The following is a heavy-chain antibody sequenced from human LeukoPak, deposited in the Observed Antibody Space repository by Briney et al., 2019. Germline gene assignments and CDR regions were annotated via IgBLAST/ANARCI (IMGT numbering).Heavy chain of an antibody. D-gene: IGHD6-19*01. J-gene: IGHJ4*02. CDR1: GFTFSSSW. V-gene: IGHV3-7*04. CDR3: ARDSSGLASYSSGWYNY. CDR2: IKQDGSEK. Sequence: GGSLRLSCAASGFTFSSSWMSWIRQAPGKGLEWVANIKQDGSEKYYVDSVKGRFTISRDNAKNSLYLQMNSLRAEDTAVYYCARDSSGLASYSSGWYNYWGQGTLVTVSS.